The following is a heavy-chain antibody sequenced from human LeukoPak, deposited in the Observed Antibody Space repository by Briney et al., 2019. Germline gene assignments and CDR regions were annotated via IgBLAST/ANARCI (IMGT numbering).Heavy chain of an antibody. J-gene: IGHJ4*02. Sequence: GGSLRLSCAASGFTFSSYSMNWVRQAPGKGLEWISYVISTGSTTYYADSVKGRFTISRDNANNSLSLQMSSLRAEDTAVYYCATGFWGYCSRNSCPLDNWGQGTLVTVAS. V-gene: IGHV3-48*01. CDR2: VISTGSTT. CDR1: GFTFSSYS. D-gene: IGHD2-2*01. CDR3: ATGFWGYCSRNSCPLDN.